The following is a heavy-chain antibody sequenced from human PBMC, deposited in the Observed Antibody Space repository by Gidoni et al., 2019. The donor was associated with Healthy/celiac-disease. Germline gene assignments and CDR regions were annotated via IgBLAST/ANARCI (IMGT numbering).Heavy chain of an antibody. V-gene: IGHV4-34*01. CDR3: ARNPVLRFLGGNDY. CDR1: GGSFSGYY. D-gene: IGHD3-3*01. J-gene: IGHJ4*02. CDR2: INHSGST. Sequence: QVQLQQWGAGLLKPSATLYLTCAVYGGSFSGYYWSWIRQPPGKGLEWIGEINHSGSTNYNPSLKSRVTISVDTSKNQFSLKLSSVTAADTAVYYRARNPVLRFLGGNDYWGQGTLVTVSS.